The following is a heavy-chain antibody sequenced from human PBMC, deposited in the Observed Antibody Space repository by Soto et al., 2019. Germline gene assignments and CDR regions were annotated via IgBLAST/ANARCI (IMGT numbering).Heavy chain of an antibody. CDR1: GYTFTGYY. Sequence: GASVKVSCKASGYTFTGYYMHRVRQAPGQGLEWMGWINPNSGGTNYAQKFQGRVTMTRDTSISTAYMELSRLRSDDTAVYYRARDRGIFGVVKAPYGMDVWGQGTTVTV. J-gene: IGHJ6*02. V-gene: IGHV1-2*02. CDR3: ARDRGIFGVVKAPYGMDV. CDR2: INPNSGGT. D-gene: IGHD3-3*02.